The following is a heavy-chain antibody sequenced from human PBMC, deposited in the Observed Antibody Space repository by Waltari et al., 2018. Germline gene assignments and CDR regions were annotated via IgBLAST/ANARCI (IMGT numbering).Heavy chain of an antibody. V-gene: IGHV4-59*01. Sequence: QVQLQESGPGLVKPSETLSLTCTVSGGSISSYYWSWIRQPPGKGLEWIGYIYYSGSTNYNPDRKSRVTISVDTSKNQFSLKLSSVTAADTAVYYCARERIAAAGYYYYYMDVWGKGTTVTVSS. D-gene: IGHD6-13*01. CDR1: GGSISSYY. J-gene: IGHJ6*03. CDR3: ARERIAAAGYYYYYMDV. CDR2: IYYSGST.